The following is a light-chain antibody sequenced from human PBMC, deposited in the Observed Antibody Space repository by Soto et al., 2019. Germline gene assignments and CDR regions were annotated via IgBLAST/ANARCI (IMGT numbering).Light chain of an antibody. Sequence: DIQMTQSPSSLSASVGDRFTITCRASQSISSYLNWYQQKPGKAPKLLIYAASTRATGIPARFSGSGSGTEVTLTISSLQSEDFEGYYCLQYDDWPRTCGQGTKVDIK. CDR2: AAS. V-gene: IGKV1-39*01. J-gene: IGKJ1*01. CDR3: LQYDDWPRT. CDR1: QSISSY.